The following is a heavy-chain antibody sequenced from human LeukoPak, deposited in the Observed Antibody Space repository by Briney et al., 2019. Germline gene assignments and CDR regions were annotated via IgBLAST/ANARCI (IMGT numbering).Heavy chain of an antibody. Sequence: ASVKVSCKASGYTFTTYGISWVRQAPGQGLEWMGWISSYNGNTNYAQKLQGRVTMTTDTSTSTAYMELRSLRSDDTAVYYCARAGLLGYCSSTSCYNDWFDPWGQGTLVTVSS. CDR3: ARAGLLGYCSSTSCYNDWFDP. CDR1: GYTFTTYG. CDR2: ISSYNGNT. D-gene: IGHD2-2*02. V-gene: IGHV1-18*01. J-gene: IGHJ5*02.